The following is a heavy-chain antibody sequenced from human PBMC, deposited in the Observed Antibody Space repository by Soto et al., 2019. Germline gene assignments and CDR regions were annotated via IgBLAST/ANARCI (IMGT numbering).Heavy chain of an antibody. CDR1: GGSITSSSYF. CDR3: ARLGGHCSSSSCFGFYVMDV. D-gene: IGHD2-2*01. Sequence: QLQLQESGPGLVKPSETLSLTCAVSGGSITSSSYFWGWVRQPPGKGLEGIATFYYSENTHYNPSLESRVTIPVDTSRTPFSLKLGSVPAADTAVYYCARLGGHCSSSSCFGFYVMDVWGQGTTVTVSS. J-gene: IGHJ6*02. V-gene: IGHV4-39*01. CDR2: FYYSENT.